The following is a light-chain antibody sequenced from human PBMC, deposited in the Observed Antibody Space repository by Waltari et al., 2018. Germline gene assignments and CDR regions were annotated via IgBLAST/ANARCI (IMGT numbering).Light chain of an antibody. J-gene: IGKJ2*01. CDR2: GAS. CDR3: QQYNDWPQT. Sequence: IVMTQSPATLAVAPGERVTLSCRASPSVSGNLAWYQQKPGQAPRLLMYGASTRAAGVPTRFSGSGSGTEFTVTISSLQSEDFAVYYCQQYNDWPQTFGQGTKLETK. CDR1: PSVSGN. V-gene: IGKV3-15*01.